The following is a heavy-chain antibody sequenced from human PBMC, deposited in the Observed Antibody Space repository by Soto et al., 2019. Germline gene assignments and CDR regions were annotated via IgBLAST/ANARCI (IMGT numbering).Heavy chain of an antibody. Sequence: QITLKESGPTLVKPTQTLTLTCTFSGFSLSTSGVGVGWIRQPPGKALEWLALIYWDDDKRYSPSLKSRLTLTKDTSKTQVVLTMTNMDPVDTATYYCAHRRNVVVVAASIRTNLFDPWGQGTLVTVSS. CDR3: AHRRNVVVVAASIRTNLFDP. CDR2: IYWDDDK. V-gene: IGHV2-5*02. D-gene: IGHD2-15*01. CDR1: GFSLSTSGVG. J-gene: IGHJ5*02.